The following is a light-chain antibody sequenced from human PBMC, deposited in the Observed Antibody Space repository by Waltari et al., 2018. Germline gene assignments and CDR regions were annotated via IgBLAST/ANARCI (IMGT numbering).Light chain of an antibody. CDR2: SAY. J-gene: IGLJ6*01. CDR1: SSNIGSNT. Sequence: QSVLTQPPSASGTPGQRVTISCSGSSSNIGSNTVDWYQQVPGTAPKLLIHSAYLRPSWVPDRFSGSKSGTSASLAVSGLQSEDEADYYCAAWDDSLRENVFGSGTKVTVL. V-gene: IGLV1-44*01. CDR3: AAWDDSLRENV.